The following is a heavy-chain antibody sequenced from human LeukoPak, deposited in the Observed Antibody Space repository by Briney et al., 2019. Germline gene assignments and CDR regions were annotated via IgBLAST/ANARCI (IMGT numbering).Heavy chain of an antibody. V-gene: IGHV4-38-2*02. Sequence: SETLSLTCTVSSYSINSGYYWGWIRQPPGKGLEWIGNIYRSGSTYYNPSLRSRVTISINTSNNQFSLKVTSVTAADTAVYYCASTTVRTGYWGQGTLVTVSS. J-gene: IGHJ4*02. D-gene: IGHD4-17*01. CDR1: SYSINSGYY. CDR3: ASTTVRTGY. CDR2: IYRSGST.